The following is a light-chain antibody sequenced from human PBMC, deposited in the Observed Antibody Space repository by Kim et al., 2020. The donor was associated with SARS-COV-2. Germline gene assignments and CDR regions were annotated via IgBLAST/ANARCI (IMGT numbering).Light chain of an antibody. CDR1: QGISNY. CDR2: AAS. CDR3: QKYDSAPLT. Sequence: ASVGDRVTITCRARQGISNYLAWYQQKPGKVPKLLIYAASTLHSGVPSRFSGSGSGTDFTLTISSLQPEDVATYYCQKYDSAPLTFGGGTKVEI. J-gene: IGKJ4*01. V-gene: IGKV1-27*01.